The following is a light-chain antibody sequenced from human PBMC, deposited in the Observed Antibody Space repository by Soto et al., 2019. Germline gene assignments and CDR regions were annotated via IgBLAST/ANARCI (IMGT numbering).Light chain of an antibody. J-gene: IGKJ1*01. CDR3: QQYGSSRRT. CDR1: QTVGSKS. Sequence: IVLTQSPGTLSLSPGERATLSCRASQTVGSKSLAWYQQKPGQAPRLLIYGASNRASGIPDRFNGSGSGTDFTLTISRLEPEDFAMYHCQQYGSSRRTFGQGTKVEVK. V-gene: IGKV3-20*01. CDR2: GAS.